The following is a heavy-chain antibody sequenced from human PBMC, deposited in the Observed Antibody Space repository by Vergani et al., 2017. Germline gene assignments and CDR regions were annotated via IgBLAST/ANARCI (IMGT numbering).Heavy chain of an antibody. J-gene: IGHJ4*02. Sequence: QVQLVDSGGGFVKPVGSLRLSCAASGFTLSSYGMHWVHPAPRKGLEWVADISYDGSNKYYADSVKGRFTIARDNPKHTLYLQMNSLSAEETAVYYCAKDGAVAGQIDYWGQGTLVTVSS. V-gene: IGHV3-30*18. CDR3: AKDGAVAGQIDY. CDR2: ISYDGSNK. CDR1: GFTLSSYG. D-gene: IGHD6-19*01.